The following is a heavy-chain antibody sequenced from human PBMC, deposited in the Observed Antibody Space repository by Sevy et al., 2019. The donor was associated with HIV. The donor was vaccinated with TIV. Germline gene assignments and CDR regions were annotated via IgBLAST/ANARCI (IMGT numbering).Heavy chain of an antibody. CDR1: EFIFSSRA. J-gene: IGHJ3*02. CDR3: ARDGRGISAFDI. V-gene: IGHV3-23*01. CDR2: ISGDGENT. D-gene: IGHD3-3*02. Sequence: GGSLRLSCVASEFIFSSRAVSWVRQAPGKGLEWVSAISGDGENTHYADSVRGRFTISRDNFKNTLYLQMNSLRAEDTALYYCARDGRGISAFDIWGPGTMVTVSS.